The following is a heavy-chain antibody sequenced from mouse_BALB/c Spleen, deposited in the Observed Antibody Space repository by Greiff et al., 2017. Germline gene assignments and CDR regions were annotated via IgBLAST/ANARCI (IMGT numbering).Heavy chain of an antibody. CDR1: GYSITSDYA. CDR2: ISYSGST. V-gene: IGHV3-2*02. Sequence: EVHLQESGPGLVKPSQSLSLTCTVTGYSITSDYAWNWIRQFPGNKLEWMGYISYSGSTSYNPSLKSRISITRDTSKNQFFLQLNSVTTEDTATYYCARSPPLYGNYETWFAYWGQGTLVTVSA. D-gene: IGHD2-1*01. J-gene: IGHJ3*01. CDR3: ARSPPLYGNYETWFAY.